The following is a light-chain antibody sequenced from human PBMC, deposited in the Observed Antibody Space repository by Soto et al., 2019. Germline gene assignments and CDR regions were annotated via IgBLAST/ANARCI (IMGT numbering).Light chain of an antibody. J-gene: IGLJ1*01. Sequence: QSALTQPPSASGSPGQSVTISCTGTSGDVGGYDYVSWYQQHTGKAPKLMIYEVTKRPLGVPDRFSGSKSGNTASLTVSGLQAEDEADYYCSSYAGSDNPYVFGTGTKGTVL. CDR3: SSYAGSDNPYV. CDR1: SGDVGGYDY. CDR2: EVT. V-gene: IGLV2-8*01.